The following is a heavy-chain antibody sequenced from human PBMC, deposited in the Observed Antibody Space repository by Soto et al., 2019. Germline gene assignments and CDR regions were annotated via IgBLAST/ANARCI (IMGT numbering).Heavy chain of an antibody. V-gene: IGHV3-21*01. D-gene: IGHD4-17*01. CDR2: ISSSSSFK. J-gene: IGHJ3*02. CDR3: ARAAVTGDYAEAYGPGAFDI. CDR1: GFIFGYYS. Sequence: EVQLVESGGGLVKPGGSLRVSCAGSGFIFGYYSMNWVRRAPGKGLEWVSSISSSSSFKYFADSVKGRFTISRDNVKNSLYLQMNSLRAEDTAVYYCARAAVTGDYAEAYGPGAFDIWGQGTMVTVSS.